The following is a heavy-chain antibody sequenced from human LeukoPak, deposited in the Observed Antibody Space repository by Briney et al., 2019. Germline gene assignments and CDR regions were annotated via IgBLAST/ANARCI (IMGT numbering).Heavy chain of an antibody. CDR3: ARAGWIITSGIDY. CDR2: IYHTGST. D-gene: IGHD3-10*01. CDR1: GYSISRGYY. Sequence: SETLSLTCGVSGYSISRGYYWAWIRQPPGKGLEWIGTIYHTGSTYYNPSLESRVTISVDTSKNEFSLNLNSVTAADTAVYYCARAGWIITSGIDYWGQGALVTVSS. J-gene: IGHJ4*02. V-gene: IGHV4-38-2*01.